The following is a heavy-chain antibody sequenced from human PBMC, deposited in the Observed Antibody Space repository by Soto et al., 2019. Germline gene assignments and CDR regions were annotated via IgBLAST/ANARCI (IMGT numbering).Heavy chain of an antibody. CDR2: ISAYNGNT. D-gene: IGHD3-10*01. J-gene: IGHJ3*02. CDR3: ARDAIMVWGKVKGGDAFDI. CDR1: GYTFTSYG. V-gene: IGHV1-18*01. Sequence: ASVKVSCKASGYTFTSYGISWVRQAPGQGLEWMGWISAYNGNTNYAQKLQGRVTMTTDTSTSTAYMELRSLRSDDTAVYYCARDAIMVWGKVKGGDAFDIWYQGTMVTVS.